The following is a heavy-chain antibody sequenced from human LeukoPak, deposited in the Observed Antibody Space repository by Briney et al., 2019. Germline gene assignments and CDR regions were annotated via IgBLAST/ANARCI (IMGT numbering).Heavy chain of an antibody. V-gene: IGHV3-15*01. CDR2: FKSKTDGGTT. CDR1: GFTSSNAW. CDR3: TTDDGDYFS. D-gene: IGHD4-17*01. Sequence: GGSLRLSCAASGFTSSNAWMSWVRQAPGKGLEWVGRFKSKTDGGTTDYAAPVKGRFTISRDDSKNTLYLQMNSLKTEDTAVYYCTTDDGDYFSWGQGTLVTVSS. J-gene: IGHJ5*02.